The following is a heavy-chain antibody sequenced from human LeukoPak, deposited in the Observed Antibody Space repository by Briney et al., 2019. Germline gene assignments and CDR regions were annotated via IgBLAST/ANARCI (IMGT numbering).Heavy chain of an antibody. J-gene: IGHJ6*03. D-gene: IGHD3-10*01. CDR1: GYSFTGYW. CDR2: IYPGDSDT. CDR3: ARRGGSGAGDNYYYYMDV. Sequence: GESLKISCKGSGYSFTGYWIGWVRQMPEKGLEWMGIIYPGDSDTRYSPSFQGQVTISADKYISTAYLQWSSLKASDTAMYYCARRGGSGAGDNYYYYMDVWGKGTTVTVSS. V-gene: IGHV5-51*01.